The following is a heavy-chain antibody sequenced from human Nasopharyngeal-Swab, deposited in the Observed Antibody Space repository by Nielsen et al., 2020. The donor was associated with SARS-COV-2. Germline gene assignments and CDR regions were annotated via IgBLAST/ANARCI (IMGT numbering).Heavy chain of an antibody. V-gene: IGHV5-10-1*01. Sequence: VRQRPGKGLEWMGRIEPSDSYTNYSPSFQGHVTISADKSISTAYLQWSSLKASDTAMYYCIQASNYYYYGMDVWGQGTTVTVSS. J-gene: IGHJ6*02. CDR2: IEPSDSYT. CDR3: IQASNYYYYGMDV. D-gene: IGHD5-18*01.